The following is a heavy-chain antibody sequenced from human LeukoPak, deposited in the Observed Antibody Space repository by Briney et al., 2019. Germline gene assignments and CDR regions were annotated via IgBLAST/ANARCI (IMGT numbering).Heavy chain of an antibody. CDR2: ISSSSIYI. V-gene: IGHV3-21*01. CDR3: AAYCGSTNCYGSDY. D-gene: IGHD2-2*01. J-gene: IGHJ4*02. Sequence: GGSLRLSCVASGFSISRYSMNWVRQAPGKGLEWVSFISSSSIYIDYVDSVKGRFTISRDNAKNSLYLQMNSLGVDDTAVYFCAAYCGSTNCYGSDYWGQGTLVTVSS. CDR1: GFSISRYS.